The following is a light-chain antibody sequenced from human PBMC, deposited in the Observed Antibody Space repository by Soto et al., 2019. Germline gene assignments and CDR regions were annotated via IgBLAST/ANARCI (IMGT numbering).Light chain of an antibody. Sequence: DIQFNRYPSFLSASFGDTRTMTCRASQGISTYLAWYQQKPGKAPKNLIYGASTLQSGVPSRFSGSGSGTESTLTISSLQPEDFATYYCQGHSTYPRTFGPGTKVDIK. CDR2: GAS. J-gene: IGKJ1*01. CDR3: QGHSTYPRT. CDR1: QGISTY. V-gene: IGKV1-9*01.